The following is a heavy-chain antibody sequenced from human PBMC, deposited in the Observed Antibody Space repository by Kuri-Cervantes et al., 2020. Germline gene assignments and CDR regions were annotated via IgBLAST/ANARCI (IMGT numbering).Heavy chain of an antibody. D-gene: IGHD1-20*01. J-gene: IGHJ6*02. Sequence: ASVKVSCKASGYTFTSYYMHWVRQAPGQGLEWMGIINPSGGSTSYAQKFQGRVTMTRDTSTSTVYMELSSLRYEDTAVYYCARALAEVGITGNYYYYVMDVCGQGITVVASS. CDR3: ARALAEVGITGNYYYYVMDV. CDR1: GYTFTSYY. V-gene: IGHV1-46*01. CDR2: INPSGGST.